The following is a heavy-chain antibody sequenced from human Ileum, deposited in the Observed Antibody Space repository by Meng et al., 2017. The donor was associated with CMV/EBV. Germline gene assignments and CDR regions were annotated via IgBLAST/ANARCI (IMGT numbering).Heavy chain of an antibody. V-gene: IGHV6-1*01. CDR1: DSVSISTES. J-gene: IGHJ4*02. CDR3: TYGWPLKY. CDR2: TWYGSKWYY. D-gene: IGHD3-10*01. Sequence: QLHQSGPGLVKPSQTLSLTCAGDSVSISTESWNWIRQSPSRGLEWLGRTWYGSKWYYEYVVSVKSRITIIPDTSQNQISLQLNSVTPDDTAVYYCTYGWPLKYWGQGSLVTVSS.